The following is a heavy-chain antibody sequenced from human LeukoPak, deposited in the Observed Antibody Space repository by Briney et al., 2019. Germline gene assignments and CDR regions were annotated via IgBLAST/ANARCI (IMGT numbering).Heavy chain of an antibody. V-gene: IGHV3-30*03. CDR2: ISYDGSNK. CDR3: ARARWIQLWGLDY. Sequence: PGGSLRLSCAASGFTVSSNYMSWVRQAPGKGLEWVAVISYDGSNKYYADSVKGRFTISRDNSKNTLYLQMNSLRAEDTAVYYCARARWIQLWGLDYWGQGTLVTVSS. J-gene: IGHJ4*02. D-gene: IGHD5-18*01. CDR1: GFTVSSNY.